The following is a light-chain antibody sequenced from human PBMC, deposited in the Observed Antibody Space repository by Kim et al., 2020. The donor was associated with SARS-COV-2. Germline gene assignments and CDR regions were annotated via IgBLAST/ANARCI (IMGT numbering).Light chain of an antibody. CDR3: QQYGSSPRT. J-gene: IGKJ1*01. V-gene: IGKV3-20*01. CDR1: QSVSSSF. Sequence: EIVLTQSPGTLSLSPGERATLSCRASQSVSSSFFAWYQQKPGQPPRLLIYGASSRATGIPDRFSGSGSGTDFTLTISRLEPGDFATYYCQQYGSSPRTFGQGTKVDIK. CDR2: GAS.